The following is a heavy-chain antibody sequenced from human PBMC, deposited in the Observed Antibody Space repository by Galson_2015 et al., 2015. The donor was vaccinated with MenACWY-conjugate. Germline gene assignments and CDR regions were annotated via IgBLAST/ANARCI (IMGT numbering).Heavy chain of an antibody. J-gene: IGHJ4*02. V-gene: IGHV3-49*03. CDR2: IQSKNYGANT. D-gene: IGHD2-2*01. CDR1: GFTFGDSL. CDR3: TRADHRYCSSTNCPFDH. Sequence: SLRLSCATCGFTFGDSLMGWFRQTPGKGLEWVGYIQSKNYGANTQYAASVKDRLTISRDDSRSIAYMQMNSLKTEDTAVYYCTRADHRYCSSTNCPFDHWGQGTLVPVSS.